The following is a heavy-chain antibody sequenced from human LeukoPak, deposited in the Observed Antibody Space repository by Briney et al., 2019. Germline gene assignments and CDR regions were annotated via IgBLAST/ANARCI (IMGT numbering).Heavy chain of an antibody. CDR1: GFTFSSYA. CDR3: ARDNTVGAAIEY. J-gene: IGHJ4*02. V-gene: IGHV3-53*01. D-gene: IGHD1-26*01. CDR2: IYSGGST. Sequence: PGGSLRLSCAASGFTFSSYAMSWVRQAPGKGLEWVSVIYSGGSTYYADSVKGRFTISRDNSKNTLYLQMNSLRAEDTAVYYCARDNTVGAAIEYWGQGTLVTVSS.